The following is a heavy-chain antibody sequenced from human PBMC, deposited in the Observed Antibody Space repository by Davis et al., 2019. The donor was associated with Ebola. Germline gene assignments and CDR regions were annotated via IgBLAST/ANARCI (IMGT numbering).Heavy chain of an antibody. V-gene: IGHV4-39*07. D-gene: IGHD2-15*01. CDR2: IYYSGIT. CDR1: GGSIISSSSY. Sequence: SETLSLTCTVSGGSIISSSSYWGWIRQPPRKGLEWIGSIYYSGITYYNPSLKSRVTISVDTSKNQFSLKLSSVTAADTAVYYCAREQFGGILYLGYGMDVWGKGTTVTVSS. J-gene: IGHJ6*04. CDR3: AREQFGGILYLGYGMDV.